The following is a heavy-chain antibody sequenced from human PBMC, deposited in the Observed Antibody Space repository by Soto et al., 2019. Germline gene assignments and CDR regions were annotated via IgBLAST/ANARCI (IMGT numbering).Heavy chain of an antibody. CDR1: GYTFTSCG. V-gene: IGHV1-18*01. CDR3: SRVQIGAREYFQH. J-gene: IGHJ1*01. Sequence: ASAKVSCEASGYTFTSCGISCVRQAPGQGLEWMGWISAYNGNTNYAQKLQGRVTMTTDTSTSTAYMELRSLRSDDTAVYYCSRVQIGAREYFQHWGQGTLVTVS. CDR2: ISAYNGNT. D-gene: IGHD6-13*01.